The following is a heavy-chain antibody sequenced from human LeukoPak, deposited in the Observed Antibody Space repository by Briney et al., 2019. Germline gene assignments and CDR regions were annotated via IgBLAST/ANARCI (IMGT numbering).Heavy chain of an antibody. J-gene: IGHJ5*02. CDR3: ARWYKYSSSWSPVNWFDR. D-gene: IGHD6-6*01. CDR1: GGSISSYY. V-gene: IGHV4-59*01. CDR2: IYYSGST. Sequence: PSETLSLTCTVSGGSISSYYWSWIRQPPGKGLESIGYIYYSGSTNYNPSLKSRVTISVDTSKNQFSLKLSSVTAADTAVYYCARWYKYSSSWSPVNWFDRWGQGTLVTVSS.